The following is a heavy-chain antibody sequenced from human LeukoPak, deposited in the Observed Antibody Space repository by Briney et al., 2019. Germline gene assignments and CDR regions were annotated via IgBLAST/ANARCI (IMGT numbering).Heavy chain of an antibody. V-gene: IGHV3-7*01. J-gene: IGHJ3*02. CDR2: TKQDGSEK. Sequence: GSLRLSCAASGFTFSSYWMDWVRQAPGRGLEWVANTKQDGSEKNYVDSVKGRFTISRDNAKNSLFLQMNSLRAEDTAVYFCTRSSREFRKHDASEIWGQGTMVTVSS. D-gene: IGHD3-10*01. CDR3: TRSSREFRKHDASEI. CDR1: GFTFSSYW.